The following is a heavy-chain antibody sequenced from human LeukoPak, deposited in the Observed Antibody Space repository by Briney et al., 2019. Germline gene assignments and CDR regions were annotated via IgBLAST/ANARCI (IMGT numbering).Heavy chain of an antibody. J-gene: IGHJ6*02. Sequence: PGGSLRLSCAASGFTVSSNYMNWVRQAPGKGLEWVSYISSHSSSIYYADSVKGRFTISRDNANNSLYLQMNSLRAEDTAVYYCARDLRVRGSYYGMDVWGQGTTVTVSS. CDR1: GFTVSSNY. CDR2: ISSHSSSI. D-gene: IGHD3-10*01. CDR3: ARDLRVRGSYYGMDV. V-gene: IGHV3-48*04.